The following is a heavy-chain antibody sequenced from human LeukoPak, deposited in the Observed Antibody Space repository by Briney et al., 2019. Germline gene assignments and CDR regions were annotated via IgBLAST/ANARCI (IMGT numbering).Heavy chain of an antibody. Sequence: SETLSLTCTVSGGSISSGSYYWRWIRQPAGKGLDWIERIYTSGSTNYNPSLKSRLTISVYTSKNQFSLKLSSVTAADTAVYYCARAAYYGSGSYYSPFFDYWGQGTLVTVSS. CDR2: IYTSGST. V-gene: IGHV4-61*02. D-gene: IGHD3-10*01. CDR3: ARAAYYGSGSYYSPFFDY. CDR1: GGSISSGSYY. J-gene: IGHJ4*02.